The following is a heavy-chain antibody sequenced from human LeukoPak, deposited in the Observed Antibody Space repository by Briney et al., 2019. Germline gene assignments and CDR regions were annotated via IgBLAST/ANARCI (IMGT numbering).Heavy chain of an antibody. D-gene: IGHD4-23*01. CDR2: VFYTGST. CDR3: ARIGFGANSHLKWFFDL. Sequence: PSETLSLTCTVSGDSIGSNPSYWAWIRQPPGKGLEWIGSVFYTGSTYLNPSLQSRVTISVDTSKNQFSLMLTSVTAAETALYYCARIGFGANSHLKWFFDLWGRGTQVTVSS. CDR1: GDSIGSNPSY. V-gene: IGHV4-39*01. J-gene: IGHJ2*01.